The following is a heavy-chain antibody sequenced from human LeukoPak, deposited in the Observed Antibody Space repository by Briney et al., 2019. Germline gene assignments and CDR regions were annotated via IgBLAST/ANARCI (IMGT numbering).Heavy chain of an antibody. CDR1: GGSISSSNW. J-gene: IGHJ5*02. D-gene: IGHD3-22*01. V-gene: IGHV4-4*02. Sequence: PSGTLSLTCAVSGGSISSSNWWSWVCQPPGKGLEWIGEIYHSGSTNYNPSLKSRVTISADKSKNQFSLKLSSVTAADTAVYYCARDLGSSGYFWFDPWGQGTLVTVSS. CDR2: IYHSGST. CDR3: ARDLGSSGYFWFDP.